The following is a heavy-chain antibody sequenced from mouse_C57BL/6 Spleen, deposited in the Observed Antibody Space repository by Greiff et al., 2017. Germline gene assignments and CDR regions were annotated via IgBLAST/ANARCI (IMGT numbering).Heavy chain of an antibody. CDR3: ARKRDGYPYFDY. CDR2: ISYGGSYT. J-gene: IGHJ2*01. D-gene: IGHD2-3*01. V-gene: IGHV5-4*03. CDR1: GFTFSSYA. Sequence: EVKLVESGGGLVKPGGSLKLSCAASGFTFSSYAMSWVRQTPEKRLEWVATISYGGSYTYYPDNVKGRFTISIDNAKDNLYLQMSHLKSEDTAMYYCARKRDGYPYFDYWVKGTTLTVSS.